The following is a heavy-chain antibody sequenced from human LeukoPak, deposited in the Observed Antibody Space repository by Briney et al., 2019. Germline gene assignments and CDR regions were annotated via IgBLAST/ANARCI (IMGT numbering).Heavy chain of an antibody. CDR3: AIQPWGSGNNWYFDL. Sequence: ASVKVSCKLSGYTITAYYIHWVRHAPGQGLEWMGWISPNSGGTDYAQKFQGRVTMTRDTSISTTYVELSSLTSDDTAVYYCAIQPWGSGNNWYFDLWGRGTLVTVSS. V-gene: IGHV1-2*02. CDR2: ISPNSGGT. D-gene: IGHD7-27*01. CDR1: GYTITAYY. J-gene: IGHJ2*01.